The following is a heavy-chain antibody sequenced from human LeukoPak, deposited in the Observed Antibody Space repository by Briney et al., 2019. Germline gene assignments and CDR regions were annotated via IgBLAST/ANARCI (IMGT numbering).Heavy chain of an antibody. CDR1: GFTFDDYA. D-gene: IGHD5-24*01. Sequence: GGSLRLSCAASGFTFDDYAMHWVRQAPGKGLEWVSGISWNSGSIGYADSVKGRFTISRDNAKNSLYLQMNSLRAEDTALYYCAKDEMATVYYYYYYGMDVWGQGTTVTVSS. V-gene: IGHV3-9*01. CDR3: AKDEMATVYYYYYYGMDV. J-gene: IGHJ6*02. CDR2: ISWNSGSI.